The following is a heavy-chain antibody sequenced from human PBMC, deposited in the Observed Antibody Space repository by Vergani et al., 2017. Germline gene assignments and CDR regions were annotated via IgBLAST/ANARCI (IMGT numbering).Heavy chain of an antibody. V-gene: IGHV3-21*01. CDR2: ISSSSSYI. CDR3: ARDPSGAIDY. CDR1: GFPFSSYS. D-gene: IGHD2-15*01. J-gene: IGHJ4*02. Sequence: EVQLVESGGGLVKPGGSLRLSCAASGFPFSSYSMNWVRQAPGKGLEWVSSISSSSSYIYYADSVKGRFTISRDNAKNSLYLQMNSLRAEDTAVYYCARDPSGAIDYWGQGTLVTVSS.